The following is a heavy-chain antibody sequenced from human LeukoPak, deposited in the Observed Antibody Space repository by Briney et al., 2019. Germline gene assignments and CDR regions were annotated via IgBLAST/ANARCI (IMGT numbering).Heavy chain of an antibody. Sequence: ASVNVSCKASGYTFTSYDINWVRQPTSQGGDWMGWINPNSGNTGYAQKFQGRVNMTRNTSISTVYMELSSLRSEATAVYYCARGRGIVVVPAARWFDPWGQGTLVTVSS. CDR2: INPNSGNT. J-gene: IGHJ5*02. CDR1: GYTFTSYD. V-gene: IGHV1-8*01. D-gene: IGHD2-2*01. CDR3: ARGRGIVVVPAARWFDP.